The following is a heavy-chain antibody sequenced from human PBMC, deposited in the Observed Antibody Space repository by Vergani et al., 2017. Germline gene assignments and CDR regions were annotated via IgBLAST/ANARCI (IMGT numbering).Heavy chain of an antibody. CDR3: ARGGRMVRGVINWFYP. CDR2: INHSGST. J-gene: IGHJ5*02. CDR1: GGSFSGYY. Sequence: QVQLQQWGAGLLKPSETLSLTCAVYGGSFSGYYWSWIRQPPGKGLEWIGEINHSGSTNYNPSLQSRVTISVDTSKNQFSLKLSSVTAADTAVYYCARGGRMVRGVINWFYPWGQGTLVTVSS. V-gene: IGHV4-34*01. D-gene: IGHD3-10*01.